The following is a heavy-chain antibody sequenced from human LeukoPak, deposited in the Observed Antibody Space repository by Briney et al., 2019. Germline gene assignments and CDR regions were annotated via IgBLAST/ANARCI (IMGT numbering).Heavy chain of an antibody. D-gene: IGHD1-26*01. J-gene: IGHJ6*02. Sequence: SETLSLTCTVFGGSITYYYWSWIRQPPGKGLEWIGYIYYSGSTYYNPSLKSRVTISVDTSKNQFSLNLSSVTAADTAVYYCARDGKISPYHGLDVWGQGTTVTVSS. V-gene: IGHV4-59*01. CDR2: IYYSGST. CDR3: ARDGKISPYHGLDV. CDR1: GGSITYYY.